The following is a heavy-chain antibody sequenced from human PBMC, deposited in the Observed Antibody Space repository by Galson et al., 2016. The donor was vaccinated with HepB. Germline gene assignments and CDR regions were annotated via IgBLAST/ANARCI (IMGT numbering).Heavy chain of an antibody. V-gene: IGHV3-48*02. D-gene: IGHD1-26*01. CDR1: GFTFSTSG. Sequence: SLRLSCAASGFTFSTSGMNWVRQAPGKGLEWISYISSGFSPIYYADSVRGRFTISRDNAEKSLYLQMNSLRDDDTAIYYCARELVRSAFDLWGQGTMVTVSS. CDR2: ISSGFSPI. CDR3: ARELVRSAFDL. J-gene: IGHJ3*01.